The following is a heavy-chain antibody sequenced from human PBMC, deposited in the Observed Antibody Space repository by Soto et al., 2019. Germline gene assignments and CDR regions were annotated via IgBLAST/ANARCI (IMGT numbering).Heavy chain of an antibody. D-gene: IGHD2-15*01. V-gene: IGHV1-18*01. CDR2: HSDYNGNT. CDR1: GYTFTSYG. J-gene: IGHJ6*02. Sequence: QVQLVQSGAEVKKPGASVKASCKASGYTFTSYGITWVRQAPGQGLGWWGWHSDYNGNTNYAHKLQGGVTITTDTSTSTAYIELRSLRSDGTAVDYFVRDGGTVVTYGYYYHGIDVRGQWTTVTFSS. CDR3: VRDGGTVVTYGYYYHGIDV.